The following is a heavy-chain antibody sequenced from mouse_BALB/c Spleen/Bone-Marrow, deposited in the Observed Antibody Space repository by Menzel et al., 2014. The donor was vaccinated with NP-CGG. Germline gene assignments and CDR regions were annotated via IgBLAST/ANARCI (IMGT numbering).Heavy chain of an antibody. J-gene: IGHJ4*01. CDR3: ARERYYGTSYDYYYALDS. CDR2: INPYNGGT. CDR1: GYSFTDYT. Sequence: VQLQQSGPELVKPGVSMKISCKASGYSFTDYTMNWVKQSHGKNLEWIGPINPYNGGTTYNQKFKGKATLTVDKSSSTAYMELLSLTSEDSAVYYCARERYYGTSYDYYYALDSWGQGTSVTVSS. V-gene: IGHV1-18*01. D-gene: IGHD1-1*01.